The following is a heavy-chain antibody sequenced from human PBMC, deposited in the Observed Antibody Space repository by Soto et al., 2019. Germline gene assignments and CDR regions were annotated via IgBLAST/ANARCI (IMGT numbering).Heavy chain of an antibody. V-gene: IGHV3-23*01. J-gene: IGHJ4*02. CDR3: AKGKAHTLFGVDTLFDY. CDR1: GFTVSNNY. D-gene: IGHD3-3*01. CDR2: VSGNGGTT. Sequence: PGGSLRLSCAVSGFTVSNNYMSWVRQAPGKGLEWVSLVSGNGGTTNYANSVKGRFTISRGNSQKTLYLQMNSLRAEDPAIYYCAKGKAHTLFGVDTLFDYWGQGTLVTVSS.